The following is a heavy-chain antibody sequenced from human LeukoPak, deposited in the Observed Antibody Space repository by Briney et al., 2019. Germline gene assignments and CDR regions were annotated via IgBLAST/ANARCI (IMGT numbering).Heavy chain of an antibody. J-gene: IGHJ4*02. Sequence: GRSLRLSCAASGFTFSSFGMHWVRQAPGKGLEGVASISYDGSNEWYADSVKGRFTISRDNAKNSLYLQMNSLRAEDTAVYYCARDRYCTNGVCPFDYWGQGTLVTVSS. V-gene: IGHV3-30*03. CDR2: ISYDGSNE. CDR1: GFTFSSFG. CDR3: ARDRYCTNGVCPFDY. D-gene: IGHD2-8*01.